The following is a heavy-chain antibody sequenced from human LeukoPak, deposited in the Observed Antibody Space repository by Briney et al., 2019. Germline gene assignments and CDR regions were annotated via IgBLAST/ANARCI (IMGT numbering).Heavy chain of an antibody. CDR2: ISSSSIYI. V-gene: IGHV3-21*01. J-gene: IGHJ4*02. D-gene: IGHD5-18*01. Sequence: GGALRLSCAASGFTFSSYSMNWVRQAPGKGLEWVSSISSSSIYIYYADSVKGRFTISRDNAKNSLYLQMNSLRAEDTAVYYCARGADNYGYIFDYWGQGTLVTVSS. CDR1: GFTFSSYS. CDR3: ARGADNYGYIFDY.